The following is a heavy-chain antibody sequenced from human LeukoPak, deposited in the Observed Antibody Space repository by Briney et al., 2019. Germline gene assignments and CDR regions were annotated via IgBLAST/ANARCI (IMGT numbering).Heavy chain of an antibody. D-gene: IGHD6-19*01. CDR3: ARDSSGWYYFDY. V-gene: IGHV1-2*02. Sequence: ASVKVSCKASGYTFTDYYMHWVRQAPGQGLEWMGWINPNSGGTNYAQKFQGRVTMTRDTSISTAYMELSRLRSDDTAVYYCARDSSGWYYFDYWGQGTLVTVSS. J-gene: IGHJ4*02. CDR1: GYTFTDYY. CDR2: INPNSGGT.